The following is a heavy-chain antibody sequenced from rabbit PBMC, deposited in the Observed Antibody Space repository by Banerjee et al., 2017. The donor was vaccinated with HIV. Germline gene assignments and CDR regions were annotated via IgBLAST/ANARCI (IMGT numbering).Heavy chain of an antibody. J-gene: IGHJ4*01. CDR1: GFSFSSSYY. V-gene: IGHV1S47*01. D-gene: IGHD4-2*01. Sequence: EESGGDLVKPGASLTLTCTASGFSFSSSYYMCWVRQAPGKGPEWIACIYNGDGSTYYASWVNGRFTISRSTSLNTVTLQMTSLTAADTATYFCARDGAGSDLTFNLWGPGTWSPS. CDR3: ARDGAGSDLTFNL. CDR2: IYNGDGST.